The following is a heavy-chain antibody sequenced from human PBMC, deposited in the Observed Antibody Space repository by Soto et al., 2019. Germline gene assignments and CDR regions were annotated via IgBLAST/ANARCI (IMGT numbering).Heavy chain of an antibody. Sequence: QITLKESGPTLLKPTQTLTLTCSVSGFSLSTSGLGVGWIRQPPGKSLEWLALIYWDDVQRYTPSLQTRLTITKDDSRDQVLLTMTNMDPVDTATYYCAHSPCSGGTCYLFDYWGQGALVTVSS. CDR1: GFSLSTSGLG. V-gene: IGHV2-5*02. CDR2: IYWDDVQ. CDR3: AHSPCSGGTCYLFDY. J-gene: IGHJ4*02. D-gene: IGHD2-15*01.